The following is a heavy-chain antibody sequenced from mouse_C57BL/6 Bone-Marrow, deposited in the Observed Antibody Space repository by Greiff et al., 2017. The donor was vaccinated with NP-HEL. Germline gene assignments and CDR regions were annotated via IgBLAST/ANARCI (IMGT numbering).Heavy chain of an antibody. V-gene: IGHV2-2*01. CDR2: IWSGGSS. CDR3: ASMVRTSSLFDY. D-gene: IGHD2-2*01. Sequence: VQLQESGPGLVQPSQSLSITCTVSGFSLTSYGVHWVRQSPGKGLEWLGVIWSGGSSDYNAAFISSLSLSKDNSKSQVFFKINSLQADDTAIYYCASMVRTSSLFDYWGQGTTLTVSS. CDR1: GFSLTSYG. J-gene: IGHJ2*01.